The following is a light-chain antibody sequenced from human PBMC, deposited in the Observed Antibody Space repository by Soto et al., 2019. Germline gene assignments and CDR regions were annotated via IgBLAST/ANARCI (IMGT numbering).Light chain of an antibody. CDR3: QQYHTWPIT. Sequence: EIVMTQSPATLSVDPGETVTLSGSARQGVSRKLAWYQHKSGQAPRLLISGASAGATGIPARFSGSGSGTEFTLTISSLQSEDCAIYYCQQYHTWPITCGGGTKVDIK. J-gene: IGKJ4*01. V-gene: IGKV3-15*01. CDR2: GAS. CDR1: QGVSRK.